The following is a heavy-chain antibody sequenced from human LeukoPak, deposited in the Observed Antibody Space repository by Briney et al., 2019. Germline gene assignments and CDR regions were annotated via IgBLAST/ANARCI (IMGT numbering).Heavy chain of an antibody. CDR2: IRYDGSNK. CDR3: AKGGGALLQDAFDI. D-gene: IGHD2/OR15-2a*01. Sequence: GGSLRLSCAASGFTFSSYGMHWVRQAPGKGLEWVAFIRYDGSNKYYADSVKGRFTIFRDNSKNTLYLQMNSLRAEDTAAYYCAKGGGALLQDAFDIWGQGTMVTVSS. CDR1: GFTFSSYG. J-gene: IGHJ3*02. V-gene: IGHV3-30*02.